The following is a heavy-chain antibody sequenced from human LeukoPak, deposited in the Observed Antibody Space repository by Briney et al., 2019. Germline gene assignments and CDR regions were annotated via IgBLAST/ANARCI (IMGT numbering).Heavy chain of an antibody. CDR1: GGSISSGDYY. CDR2: IYYSGST. J-gene: IGHJ5*02. V-gene: IGHV4-30-4*01. Sequence: PSETLSLTCTVSGGSISSGDYYWSWIRQPPGKGLEWIGYIYYSGSTYYNPSLKSRVTISVDTSKNQFSLKLSSVTAADTAVYYCARAQRAPGWFDPWGQGTLVTVSS. D-gene: IGHD2-2*01. CDR3: ARAQRAPGWFDP.